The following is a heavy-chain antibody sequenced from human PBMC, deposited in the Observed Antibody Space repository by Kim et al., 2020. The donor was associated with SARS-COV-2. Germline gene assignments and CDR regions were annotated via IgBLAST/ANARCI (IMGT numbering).Heavy chain of an antibody. D-gene: IGHD6-13*01. CDR3: ARTPHSDIAAAGTKGYYFDY. J-gene: IGHJ4*02. V-gene: IGHV3-7*03. Sequence: GGSLRLSCAASGFTFSTYWMSWVRQAPGKGLEWVANIKQDGSEKYYVDSVKGRFTISRDNAKNSLFLQMNSLRAEDTAIYYCARTPHSDIAAAGTKGYYFDYWGQGTLVTVSS. CDR1: GFTFSTYW. CDR2: IKQDGSEK.